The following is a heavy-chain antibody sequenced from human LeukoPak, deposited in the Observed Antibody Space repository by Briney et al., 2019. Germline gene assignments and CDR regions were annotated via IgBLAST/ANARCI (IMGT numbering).Heavy chain of an antibody. Sequence: PGGSLRLSCAASGFTFSSYWMSWVRQAPGKGLEWVANIKQDGSEKYYVDSVKGRFTISRDNAKNSLYLQMNSLRAEDTAVYYCASRADSIAAAGGLWDYYYYYMDVWGKGTTVTVSS. CDR1: GFTFSSYW. J-gene: IGHJ6*03. D-gene: IGHD6-13*01. CDR3: ASRADSIAAAGGLWDYYYYYMDV. CDR2: IKQDGSEK. V-gene: IGHV3-7*01.